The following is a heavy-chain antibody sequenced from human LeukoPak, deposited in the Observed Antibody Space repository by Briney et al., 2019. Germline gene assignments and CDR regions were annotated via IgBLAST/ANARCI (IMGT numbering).Heavy chain of an antibody. V-gene: IGHV3-72*01. Sequence: AGGSLRLSCAASGFTFSDHYMDWVRQAPGKGLEWVGRTRNKANSYTTEYAASVKGRFTISRDDSKNSLYLQMNSLKTEDTAVYYCARASLYCSSTSCYTNYWGQGTLVIVSS. J-gene: IGHJ4*02. CDR3: ARASLYCSSTSCYTNY. CDR2: TRNKANSYTT. CDR1: GFTFSDHY. D-gene: IGHD2-2*02.